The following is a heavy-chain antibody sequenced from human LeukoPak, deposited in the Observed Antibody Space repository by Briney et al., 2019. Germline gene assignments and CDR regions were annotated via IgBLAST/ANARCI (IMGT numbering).Heavy chain of an antibody. Sequence: SETLSLTCAVYGGSFSGYYWSWIRRPPGKGLEWIGEINHSGSTNYNPYLKSRVTISVDTSKNQLSLKLSSVTAADTAVYYCARVVDPGGYYYFYYMDVWGKGTTVTVSS. CDR3: ARVVDPGGYYYFYYMDV. J-gene: IGHJ6*03. CDR2: INHSGST. CDR1: GGSFSGYY. D-gene: IGHD3-16*01. V-gene: IGHV4-34*01.